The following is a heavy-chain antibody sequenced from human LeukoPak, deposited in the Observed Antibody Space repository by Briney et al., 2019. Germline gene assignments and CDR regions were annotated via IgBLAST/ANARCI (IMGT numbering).Heavy chain of an antibody. D-gene: IGHD3-9*01. CDR1: GFTFSSYS. V-gene: IGHV3-48*01. CDR2: ITFSSSII. J-gene: IGHJ4*02. Sequence: GGSLRLSCAASGFTFSSYSMNWVRQAPGKGLEWVSYITFSSSIIYYADSVRGRFTISRDNAKNSLYLQMNGLRAEDTAVYYCAKSMDILTGYLWSLDYWGQGTLVTVSS. CDR3: AKSMDILTGYLWSLDY.